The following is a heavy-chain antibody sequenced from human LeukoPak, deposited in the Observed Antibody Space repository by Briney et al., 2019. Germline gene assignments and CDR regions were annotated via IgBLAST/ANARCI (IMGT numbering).Heavy chain of an antibody. V-gene: IGHV1-46*01. J-gene: IGHJ4*02. CDR1: GYTFTSYY. CDR2: INPSGGST. CDR3: ARGGPSIAARPLSILFDY. D-gene: IGHD6-6*01. Sequence: ASVKVSCKASGYTFTSYYMHWVRQAPGQGLEWMGIINPSGGSTSYAQKFQGRVTMTRDMSTSTVYMELSSLRSEDTAVYYCARGGPSIAARPLSILFDYWGQGTLVTVSS.